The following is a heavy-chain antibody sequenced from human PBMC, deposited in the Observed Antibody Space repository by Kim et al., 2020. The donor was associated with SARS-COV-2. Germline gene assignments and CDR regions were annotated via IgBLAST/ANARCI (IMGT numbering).Heavy chain of an antibody. CDR1: GYTFTGYY. D-gene: IGHD5-12*01. Sequence: ASVKVSCKASGYTFTGYYMHWVRQAPGQGLEWMGWINPNSGGTNYAQKFQGRVTMTRDTSISTAYMELSRLRSDDTAVYYCARDGEVAGYSGYDERYYYYYMDVWGKGTTVTVSS. V-gene: IGHV1-2*02. CDR2: INPNSGGT. CDR3: ARDGEVAGYSGYDERYYYYYMDV. J-gene: IGHJ6*03.